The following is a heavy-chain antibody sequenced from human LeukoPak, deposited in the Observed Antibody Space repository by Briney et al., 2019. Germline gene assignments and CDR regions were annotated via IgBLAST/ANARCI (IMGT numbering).Heavy chain of an antibody. J-gene: IGHJ4*02. CDR3: AKVMSVGWVVIALFDY. V-gene: IGHV3-23*01. CDR1: GFTFSSYA. Sequence: GGSLRLSCAASGFTFSSYAMSWVRQAPGKGLEWVSAISGSGGSTYYADSVKGRFTISRDNSKNTLHLQMNSLRAEDTAVYYCAKVMSVGWVVIALFDYWGQGTLVTVSS. D-gene: IGHD2-21*01. CDR2: ISGSGGST.